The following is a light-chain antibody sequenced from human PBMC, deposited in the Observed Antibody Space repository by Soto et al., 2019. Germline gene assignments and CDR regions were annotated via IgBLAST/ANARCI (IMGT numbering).Light chain of an antibody. CDR3: QQYYHWWT. J-gene: IGKJ1*01. Sequence: EIVLTRSPGTLSLSPMEIATLSFGASQSISSKLAWFQEKPGQAPRLLFYGASTRATGVPARFSGSGSGTEFTLTISSLQSEDFAVYFCQQYYHWWTFGQGTKV. CDR1: QSISSK. V-gene: IGKV3-15*01. CDR2: GAS.